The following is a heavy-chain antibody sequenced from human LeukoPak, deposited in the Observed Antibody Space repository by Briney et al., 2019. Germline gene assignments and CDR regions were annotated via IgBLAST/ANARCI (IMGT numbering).Heavy chain of an antibody. CDR3: AKGDCSSTSCYFDY. CDR1: GFTFDDYA. CDR2: ISWNSGSI. Sequence: GGSLRLSCAASGFTFDDYAMHWDRQAPGKGLEWVSGISWNSGSIGYADSVKGRFTISRDNAKNSLYLQMNSLRAEDTALYYCAKGDCSSTSCYFDYWGQGTLVTVSS. D-gene: IGHD2-2*01. V-gene: IGHV3-9*01. J-gene: IGHJ4*02.